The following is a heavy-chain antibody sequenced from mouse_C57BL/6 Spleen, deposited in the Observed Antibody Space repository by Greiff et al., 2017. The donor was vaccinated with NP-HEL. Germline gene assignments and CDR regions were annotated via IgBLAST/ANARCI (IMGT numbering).Heavy chain of an antibody. CDR3: ARALITTVVDYYAMDY. J-gene: IGHJ4*01. CDR2: IDPNSGGT. V-gene: IGHV1-72*01. CDR1: GYTFTSYW. D-gene: IGHD1-1*01. Sequence: QVQLQQPGAELVKPGASVKLSCKASGYTFTSYWMHWVKQRPGRGLEWIGRIDPNSGGTKYNEKFKSKATLTVDTPSSTAYMQLSSLTSDDSAVYYCARALITTVVDYYAMDYWGQGTSVTVSS.